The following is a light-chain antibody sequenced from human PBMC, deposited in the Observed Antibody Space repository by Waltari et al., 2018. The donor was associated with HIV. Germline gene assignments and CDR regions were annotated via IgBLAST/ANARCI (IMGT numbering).Light chain of an antibody. V-gene: IGLV1-47*01. CDR3: AAWDDSLSAL. J-gene: IGLJ2*01. CDR2: RTD. CDR1: SSNSGSNY. Sequence: QSVLTPPPSASGPPGQRVTISCSGASSNSGSNYGYWYQELPGTAPKLLIYRTDQRPSGVPDRFSGSKSGTSASLAISGLRSEDEADYYCAAWDDSLSALFGGGTKLTVL.